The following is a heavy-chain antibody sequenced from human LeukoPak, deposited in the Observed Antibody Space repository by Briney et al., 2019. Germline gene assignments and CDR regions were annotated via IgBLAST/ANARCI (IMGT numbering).Heavy chain of an antibody. J-gene: IGHJ6*02. Sequence: GGSLRLPCAASGFTVSSNYVRGVRQAPGRGLEGVSVIYSGGSTYYADPVKGRFTISRDNSKNTLYLQMNSLRAEDTAVYYCARDRGYSGYDYYYYYGMDVWGQGTTVTVSS. CDR3: ARDRGYSGYDYYYYYGMDV. D-gene: IGHD5-12*01. V-gene: IGHV3-53*01. CDR2: IYSGGST. CDR1: GFTVSSNY.